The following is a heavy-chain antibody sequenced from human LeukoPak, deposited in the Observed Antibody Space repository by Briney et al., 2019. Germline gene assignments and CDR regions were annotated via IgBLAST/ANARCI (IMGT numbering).Heavy chain of an antibody. CDR3: ARSPYSGSYGPFDY. J-gene: IGHJ4*02. D-gene: IGHD1-26*01. CDR1: GFTFSSYA. V-gene: IGHV3-23*01. Sequence: PGGSLRLSCAASGFTFSSYAMSWVRQAPGKGLEWVSAISGSGGSTYYADSVKGRFTISRDNSKNTLYLQMNSLRAEDTAVYYWARSPYSGSYGPFDYWGQGTLVTVSS. CDR2: ISGSGGST.